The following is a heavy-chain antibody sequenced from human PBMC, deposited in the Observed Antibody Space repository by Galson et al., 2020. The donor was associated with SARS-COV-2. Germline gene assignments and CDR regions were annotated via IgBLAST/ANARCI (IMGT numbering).Heavy chain of an antibody. V-gene: IGHV3-30*18. CDR2: ISYDGGSQ. D-gene: IGHD3-10*01. CDR1: GFSFSNYA. CDR3: VKDGVLKWFGTFDY. Sequence: GESLKISCAVSGFSFSNYAMHWARQAPGKGLEWVAVISYDGGSQYFADSVKGRFTISRDNSKNTLYLQMNSLRIEDTAVYYCVKDGVLKWFGTFDYWGQGTLVSVS. J-gene: IGHJ4*02.